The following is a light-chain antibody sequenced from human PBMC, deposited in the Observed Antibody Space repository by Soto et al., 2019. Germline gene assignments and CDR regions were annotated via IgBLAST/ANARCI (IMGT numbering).Light chain of an antibody. V-gene: IGKV1-5*03. CDR3: QHYNSYSEA. CDR1: ERVAKW. Sequence: DIQMTQSPSSLSASVGDTVTITCRASERVAKWLAWYQQKPGKAPKLLIYKASTLKSGVPSRFSGSGSGTEFTLTISSLQPDDFATYYCQHYNSYSEAFGQGTKVELK. J-gene: IGKJ1*01. CDR2: KAS.